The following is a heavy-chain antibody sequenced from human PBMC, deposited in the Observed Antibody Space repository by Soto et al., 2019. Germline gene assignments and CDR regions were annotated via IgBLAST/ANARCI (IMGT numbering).Heavy chain of an antibody. Sequence: QVQLVQSGTEVKKPGSSVKVSCKASGGAFSTSAISWVRQAPGQGLEWMGGIIPFFNKPNYAQKFQGRVTITADKSTSTAYMEVSGLRTADTAVYYCAKWRGIVDNFYYYGMDVWGQGTTVTVSS. CDR3: AKWRGIVDNFYYYGMDV. J-gene: IGHJ6*02. CDR1: GGAFSTSA. CDR2: IIPFFNKP. V-gene: IGHV1-69*06. D-gene: IGHD3-9*01.